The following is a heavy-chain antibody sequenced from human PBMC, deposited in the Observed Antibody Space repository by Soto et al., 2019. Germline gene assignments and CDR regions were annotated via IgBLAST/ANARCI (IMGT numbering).Heavy chain of an antibody. D-gene: IGHD6-13*01. CDR2: IWYDGSNK. CDR3: ARDRSSSWYGNYFDY. CDR1: GFIFNDYA. Sequence: SLRLSCTASGFIFNDYAMHWVRQAPGKGLEWVAVIWYDGSNKYYADSVKGRFTISRDNSKNTLYLQMNSLRAEDTAVYYCARDRSSSWYGNYFDYWGQGTLVTVSS. J-gene: IGHJ4*02. V-gene: IGHV3-33*08.